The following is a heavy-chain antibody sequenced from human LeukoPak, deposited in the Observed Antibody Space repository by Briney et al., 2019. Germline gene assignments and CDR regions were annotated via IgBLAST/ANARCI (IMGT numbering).Heavy chain of an antibody. CDR2: IYTSGST. Sequence: KPSQTLSLTCTVSGGSISSGSYYWSWIRQPAGKGLEWIGRIYTSGSTNYNPSLKSRVTISVDASKNQFSLKLSSVTAADTAVYYCARVGCSSTSCHFDYWGQGTLVTVSS. V-gene: IGHV4-61*02. D-gene: IGHD2-2*01. J-gene: IGHJ4*02. CDR3: ARVGCSSTSCHFDY. CDR1: GGSISSGSYY.